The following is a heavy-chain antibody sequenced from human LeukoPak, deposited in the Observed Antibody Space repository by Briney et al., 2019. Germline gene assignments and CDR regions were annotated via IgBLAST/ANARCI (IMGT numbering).Heavy chain of an antibody. V-gene: IGHV4-39*07. Sequence: SGPTLVNPTQTLTLTCTFSGFSLSTSGVGVGWIRQPPGKGLEWIGEINHSGSTNYNPSLKSRFTISVDTSKNQFSLKLSSVTAADTAVYYCASLYDSSGYYWFDPWGQGTLVTVSS. J-gene: IGHJ5*02. CDR1: GFSLSTSGVG. CDR2: INHSGST. CDR3: ASLYDSSGYYWFDP. D-gene: IGHD3-22*01.